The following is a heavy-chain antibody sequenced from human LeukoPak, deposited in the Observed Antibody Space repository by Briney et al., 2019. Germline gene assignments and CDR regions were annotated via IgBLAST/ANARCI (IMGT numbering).Heavy chain of an antibody. CDR2: IYYSGST. Sequence: SETLSLTCTVSGGSITSADYYWSWIRQPPGKGLEWIGYIYYSGSTYYSPSLKSRLTISVDTSKNQFSLKLSSVTAADTAVYYCARRRCSSSRCWGQGTLVTVSS. D-gene: IGHD2-2*01. CDR1: GGSITSADYY. V-gene: IGHV4-30-4*01. J-gene: IGHJ4*02. CDR3: ARRRCSSSRC.